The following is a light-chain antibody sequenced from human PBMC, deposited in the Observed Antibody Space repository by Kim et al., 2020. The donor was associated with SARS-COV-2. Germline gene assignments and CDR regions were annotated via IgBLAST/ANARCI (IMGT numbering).Light chain of an antibody. Sequence: DIQMTQSPSSLSASVGDRVTITCRASQDISHYLAWFQQKPGKAPKLLIYAASALHSEVPSRFSGNGSGTDFTLTIDSLQPEDVATFYCQSYNSAPWTFGQGTKLEI. J-gene: IGKJ1*01. CDR3: QSYNSAPWT. V-gene: IGKV1-27*01. CDR2: AAS. CDR1: QDISHY.